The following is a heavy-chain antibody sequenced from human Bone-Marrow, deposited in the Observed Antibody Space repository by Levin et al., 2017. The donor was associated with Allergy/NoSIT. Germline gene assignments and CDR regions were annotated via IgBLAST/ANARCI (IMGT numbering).Heavy chain of an antibody. CDR1: GGSVRSQNYY. D-gene: IGHD4-17*01. CDR3: ARDHGDSSDAFAI. V-gene: IGHV4-61*01. Sequence: PSETLSLTCSVSGGSVRSQNYYWSWIRQPPGTPLEWIGYISYSGTATYSPSLESRVTISLGTSENQFSLRLSSLTAADTAVYYCARDHGDSSDAFAIWGQGTKVTVSS. J-gene: IGHJ3*02. CDR2: ISYSGTA.